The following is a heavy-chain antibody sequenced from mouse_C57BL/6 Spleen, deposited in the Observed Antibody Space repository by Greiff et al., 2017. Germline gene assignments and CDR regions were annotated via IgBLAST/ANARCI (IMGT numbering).Heavy chain of an antibody. Sequence: DVMLVESGGGLVKPGGSLKLSCAASGFTFSDYGMHWVRQAPEKGLEWVAYISSGSSTIYYADTVKGRFTISRDNAKNTLFLQMTSLRSEDTAMYYCARPYGNYGAMDYWGQGTSVTVSS. J-gene: IGHJ4*01. CDR1: GFTFSDYG. D-gene: IGHD2-1*01. V-gene: IGHV5-17*01. CDR2: ISSGSSTI. CDR3: ARPYGNYGAMDY.